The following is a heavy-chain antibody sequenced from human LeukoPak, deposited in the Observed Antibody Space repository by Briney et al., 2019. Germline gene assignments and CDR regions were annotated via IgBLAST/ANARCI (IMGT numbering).Heavy chain of an antibody. CDR1: GFTFSSYG. Sequence: GGSLRLSCAASGFTFSSYGMHWVRQAPGKGLEWVAVISYDGSNKYYADSVKGRFTISRDNSKNTLYLQMNSLRAEDTAVYYCAKGIEVITPLFDYWGQGTLVTVSS. CDR2: ISYDGSNK. D-gene: IGHD3-22*01. V-gene: IGHV3-30*18. CDR3: AKGIEVITPLFDY. J-gene: IGHJ4*02.